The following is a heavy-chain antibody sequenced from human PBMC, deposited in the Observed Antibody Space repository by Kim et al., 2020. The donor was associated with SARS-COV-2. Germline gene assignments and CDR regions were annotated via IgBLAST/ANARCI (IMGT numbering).Heavy chain of an antibody. D-gene: IGHD6-19*01. CDR3: ARALAGTEGDY. Sequence: TSYEDPVNGRFTNSRDNAKITLYLQMNSLSAEDTAVYYCARALAGTEGDYWGQGTLVTVSS. V-gene: IGHV3-74*01. J-gene: IGHJ4*02. CDR2: T.